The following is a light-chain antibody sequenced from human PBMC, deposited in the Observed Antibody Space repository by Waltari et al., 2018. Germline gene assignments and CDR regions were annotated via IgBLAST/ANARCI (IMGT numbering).Light chain of an antibody. J-gene: IGKJ1*01. CDR1: QSVGEY. CDR2: HTS. CDR3: QMYVNLPAT. V-gene: IGKV3-20*01. Sequence: EIVLTQCPGTPSLSPGESATDSCMACQSVGEYLAWYQQKPGQAPRLLIYHTSTRATGIPDRFSGRVSGTDVSLTFSRLEPEDFAVYHCQMYVNLPATFGQGTKVEI.